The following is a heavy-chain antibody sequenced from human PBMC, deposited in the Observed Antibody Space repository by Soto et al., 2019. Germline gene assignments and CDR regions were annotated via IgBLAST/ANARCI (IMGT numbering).Heavy chain of an antibody. CDR1: GGTFSSYA. CDR2: IIPIFGTA. J-gene: IGHJ6*02. Sequence: QVQLVQSGAEVKKPGSSVKVSCKASGGTFSSYAISWVRQAPGQGLEWMGGIIPIFGTANYAQKFQGRVTGTADESTSTGNMERSSVGTEGAAVYYCARAARGGYCSGGSCYLALYYYGMDVWGQGTTVTVSS. CDR3: ARAARGGYCSGGSCYLALYYYGMDV. D-gene: IGHD2-15*01. V-gene: IGHV1-69*12.